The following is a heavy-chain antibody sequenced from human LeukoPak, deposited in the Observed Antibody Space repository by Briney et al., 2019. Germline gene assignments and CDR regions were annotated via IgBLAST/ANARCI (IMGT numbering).Heavy chain of an antibody. J-gene: IGHJ4*02. D-gene: IGHD4-17*01. CDR2: ISSSGSTI. Sequence: PGGSLRLSCAASGFTFSDYYMSWIRQAPGKGLEWVSYISSSGSTIYYADSVKGRFTISRDNAKNSLYLQMNSLRAEDTAVYYCARDPPTVTTQPPDYWGQGTLVTVSS. CDR3: ARDPPTVTTQPPDY. V-gene: IGHV3-11*04. CDR1: GFTFSDYY.